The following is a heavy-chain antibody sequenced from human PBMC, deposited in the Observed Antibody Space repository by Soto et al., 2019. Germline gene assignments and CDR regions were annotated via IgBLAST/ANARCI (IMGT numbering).Heavy chain of an antibody. D-gene: IGHD5-12*01. V-gene: IGHV4-34*01. J-gene: IGHJ4*02. CDR2: IKHSGST. CDR3: ARGGGSDPYFDS. Sequence: QVRLQQWGAGLLKPSETLSLTCAVFGGSFSASSWTWIRQPPGKGLEWIGQIKHSGSTNYNPSLKSRVTISMDTSKHQFSLRLTSVTAADTALYYCARGGGSDPYFDSWGQGTLVAVSS. CDR1: GGSFSASS.